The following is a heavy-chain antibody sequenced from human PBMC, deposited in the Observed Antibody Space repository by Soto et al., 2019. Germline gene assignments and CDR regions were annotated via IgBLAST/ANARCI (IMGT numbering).Heavy chain of an antibody. CDR1: GYTFTSYY. Sequence: ASVKVSCKASGYTFTSYYMHWVRQAPGQGLEWMGIINPSGGSTSYAQKFQGRVTMTRDTSTSTVYMELSSLRSEDTAVYYCARDLGSVYRSAYYFDYWGQGTLVTVSS. D-gene: IGHD6-6*01. J-gene: IGHJ4*02. V-gene: IGHV1-46*03. CDR2: INPSGGST. CDR3: ARDLGSVYRSAYYFDY.